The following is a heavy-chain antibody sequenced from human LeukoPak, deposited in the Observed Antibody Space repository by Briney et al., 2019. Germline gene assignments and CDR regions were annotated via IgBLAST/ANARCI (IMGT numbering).Heavy chain of an antibody. CDR3: AKDATPSTILYYFDY. Sequence: GGSLRLSCAASGFTFSSYAMSWVRQAPGKGLEWVSGIGGTGGNTYYADSVKGRFTISRDNSKNTVYLQMNSLRAEDTAVYYCAKDATPSTILYYFDYWGQGTLVTVSS. J-gene: IGHJ4*02. CDR2: IGGTGGNT. V-gene: IGHV3-23*01. D-gene: IGHD1-26*01. CDR1: GFTFSSYA.